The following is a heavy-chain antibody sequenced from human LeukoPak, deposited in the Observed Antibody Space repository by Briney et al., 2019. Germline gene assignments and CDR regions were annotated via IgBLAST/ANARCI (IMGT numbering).Heavy chain of an antibody. V-gene: IGHV1-18*04. CDR1: GYTFTSYG. CDR2: ISAYNGNT. D-gene: IGHD6-19*01. J-gene: IGHJ4*02. Sequence: GPSVKVSCKASGYTFTSYGISWVRPAPGQGLEWMGWISAYNGNTNYAQKLQGRVTMTTDTSTSTAYMELRSLRSDDTAVYYCARAARGSGWPNFDYWGQGTLVTVSS. CDR3: ARAARGSGWPNFDY.